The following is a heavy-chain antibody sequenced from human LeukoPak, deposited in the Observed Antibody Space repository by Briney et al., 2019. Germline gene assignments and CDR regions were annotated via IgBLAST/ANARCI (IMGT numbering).Heavy chain of an antibody. CDR3: ASQDASIYSESSTSPTYSD. CDR1: GGTFTNYA. V-gene: IGHV1-69*05. D-gene: IGHD3-22*01. CDR2: IIPIFDSA. Sequence: SVKVSCKASGGTFTNYAFNWVRQAPGQGLEWMGRIIPIFDSAHYAQRFQGRITITTDESSTTAYMTLSSLTPDDTAVYYCASQDASIYSESSTSPTYSDWGQGTLVTVSS. J-gene: IGHJ4*02.